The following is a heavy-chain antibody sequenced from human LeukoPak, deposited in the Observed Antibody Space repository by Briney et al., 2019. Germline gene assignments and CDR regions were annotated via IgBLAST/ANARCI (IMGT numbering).Heavy chain of an antibody. CDR1: SGSISSGGYY. CDR3: ARGHNSGWYNWFDP. Sequence: PSQTLSLTCTVSSGSISSGGYYWSWIRQLPGKGLEWIGYIYYSGSTSYNPSLKSRVTISVDTSKNQFSLTVSSVTAADTAVCYCARGHNSGWYNWFDPWGQGTLVTVSS. D-gene: IGHD6-19*01. J-gene: IGHJ5*02. CDR2: IYYSGST. V-gene: IGHV4-31*03.